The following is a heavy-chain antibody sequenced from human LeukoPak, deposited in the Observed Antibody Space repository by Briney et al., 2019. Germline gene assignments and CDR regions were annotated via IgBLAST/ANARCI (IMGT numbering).Heavy chain of an antibody. CDR2: INHSGST. Sequence: SETLSLTCAVYGGSFSGYYWSWIRQPPGKGLEWIGEINHSGSTNYNPSLKSRVTISVDTSKNQFSLKLSSVTAADTAVYYCARGRGYCGGDCPRSWGQGTLVTVSS. CDR3: ARGRGYCGGDCPRS. V-gene: IGHV4-34*01. D-gene: IGHD2-21*02. J-gene: IGHJ5*02. CDR1: GGSFSGYY.